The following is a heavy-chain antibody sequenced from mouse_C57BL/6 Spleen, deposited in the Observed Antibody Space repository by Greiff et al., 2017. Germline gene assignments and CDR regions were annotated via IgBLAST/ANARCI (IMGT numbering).Heavy chain of an antibody. V-gene: IGHV1-52*01. J-gene: IGHJ4*01. D-gene: IGHD3-2*02. CDR1: GYTFTSYW. Sequence: QVQLQQPGAELVRPGSSVKLSCKASGYTFTSYWMHWVKQRPIQGLEWIGNIDPSDSDTHYNQKFKDKATLTVDKSSSTAYMQLSSLTSEDSAGSYCARFDSAGYVDIAMGYRGHGATVTV. CDR2: IDPSDSDT. CDR3: ARFDSAGYVDIAMGY.